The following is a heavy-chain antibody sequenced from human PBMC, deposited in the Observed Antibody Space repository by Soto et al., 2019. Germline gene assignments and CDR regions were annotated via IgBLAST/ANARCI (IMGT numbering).Heavy chain of an antibody. CDR2: INHSGST. V-gene: IGHV4-34*01. D-gene: IGHD2-8*01. Sequence: SETLSLTCAVYGGSFSGYYWSWIRQPPGKGLEWIGEINHSGSTNYNPSLKSRVTISVDTSKNRFSLKLSSVTAADTAVYYCARSLAMVYAIYFQHWGQGTLVTVSS. J-gene: IGHJ1*01. CDR1: GGSFSGYY. CDR3: ARSLAMVYAIYFQH.